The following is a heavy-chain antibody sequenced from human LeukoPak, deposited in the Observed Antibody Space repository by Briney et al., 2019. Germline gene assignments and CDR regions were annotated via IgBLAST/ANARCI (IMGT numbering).Heavy chain of an antibody. J-gene: IGHJ4*02. CDR2: INHSGST. CDR3: ARGPSRRTYYYDSRLYYFDY. Sequence: SETLSLTCAVYGGSFSGYYWSWIRQPPGKGLEWIGEINHSGSTNYNPSLKSRVTISVDTPKNQFSLKLSSVTAADTAVYYCARGPSRRTYYYDSRLYYFDYWGQGTLVTVSS. CDR1: GGSFSGYY. V-gene: IGHV4-34*01. D-gene: IGHD3-22*01.